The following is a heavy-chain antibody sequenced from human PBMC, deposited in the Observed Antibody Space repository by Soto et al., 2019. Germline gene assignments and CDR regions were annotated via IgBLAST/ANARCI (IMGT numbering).Heavy chain of an antibody. D-gene: IGHD6-13*01. V-gene: IGHV3-30-3*01. CDR3: ARRYSSSWSVNFFDY. CDR2: ISYDGSNK. J-gene: IGHJ4*02. CDR1: XFTFSSYA. Sequence: SLRLSCAASXFTFSSYAMHWVRQAPGKGLEWVAVISYDGSNKYYADSVKGRFTISRDNSKNTLYLQMNSLRAEDTAVYYCARRYSSSWSVNFFDYWGQGTLVTVS.